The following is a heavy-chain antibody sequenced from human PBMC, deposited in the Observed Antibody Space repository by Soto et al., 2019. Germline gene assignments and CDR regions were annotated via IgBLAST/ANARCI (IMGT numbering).Heavy chain of an antibody. CDR3: AKDPHLVEMATSYYFDY. CDR1: GFTFSSYG. V-gene: IGHV3-30*18. Sequence: QVQLVESGGGVVQPGRSLRLSCAASGFTFSSYGMHWVRQAPGKGLEWVAVISYDGSNKYYADSVKGRFTISRDNSKNTLYLQMNSLRAEDTAVYYCAKDPHLVEMATSYYFDYWGQGTLVTVSS. D-gene: IGHD5-12*01. J-gene: IGHJ4*02. CDR2: ISYDGSNK.